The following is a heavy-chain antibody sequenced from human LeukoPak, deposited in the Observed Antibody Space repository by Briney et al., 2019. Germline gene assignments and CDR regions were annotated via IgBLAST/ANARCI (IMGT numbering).Heavy chain of an antibody. V-gene: IGHV1-18*01. CDR2: ISAYNGNT. D-gene: IGHD2-2*01. CDR1: GYTFSSYG. CDR3: ARLGYCSSTSCSDLDV. Sequence: ASVTVSCKASGYTFSSYGISWVRQAPGQGLEWMGWISAYNGNTNYAQKLQGRVTMTTDTSTSTAYMELRSLRSDDTAVYYCARLGYCSSTSCSDLDVWGKGTTVTISS. J-gene: IGHJ6*04.